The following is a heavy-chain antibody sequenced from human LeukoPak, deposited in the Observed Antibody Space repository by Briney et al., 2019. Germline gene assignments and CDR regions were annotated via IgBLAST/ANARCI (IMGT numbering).Heavy chain of an antibody. V-gene: IGHV3-7*04. CDR1: GFTFSSYW. CDR3: GWDPDY. CDR2: INQDGSDK. Sequence: PGGSQRLSCAASGFTFSSYWMTWVRQAPGKGLEWVATINQDGSDKYYVDSVKGRFTISRDDAKNSLYLQMNSLRAEDTALYYCGWDPDYWGQGTLVTVSS. J-gene: IGHJ4*02.